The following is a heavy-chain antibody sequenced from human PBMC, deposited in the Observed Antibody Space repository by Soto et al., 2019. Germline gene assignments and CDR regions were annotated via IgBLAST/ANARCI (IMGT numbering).Heavy chain of an antibody. J-gene: IGHJ3*01. CDR1: GFTFSNSW. D-gene: IGHD2-8*01. Sequence: EVQLVESGGSSVQPGGSLRLSCAGSGFTFSNSWMNWVRQAPGKGLEWVANIKQDGGDKHYVDSVKGRFTISRDNAKNSLYLQMNSLRAEDTAVYYCARDRSSCSSGVCYDAFDVSGQGTVVTVSS. CDR2: IKQDGGDK. V-gene: IGHV3-7*03. CDR3: ARDRSSCSSGVCYDAFDV.